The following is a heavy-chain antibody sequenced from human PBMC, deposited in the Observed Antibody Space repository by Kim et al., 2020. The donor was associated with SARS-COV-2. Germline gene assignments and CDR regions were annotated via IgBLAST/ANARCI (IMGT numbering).Heavy chain of an antibody. CDR2: INPSGGST. D-gene: IGHD2-21*02. Sequence: ASVKVSCKASGYTFTSYYMHWVRQAPGQGLEWMGIINPSGGSTSYAQKFQGRVTMTRDTSTSTVYMELSSLRSEDTAVYYCATNRAYCGGDCPLGFDPWGQGTLVTVSS. CDR3: ATNRAYCGGDCPLGFDP. J-gene: IGHJ5*02. CDR1: GYTFTSYY. V-gene: IGHV1-46*01.